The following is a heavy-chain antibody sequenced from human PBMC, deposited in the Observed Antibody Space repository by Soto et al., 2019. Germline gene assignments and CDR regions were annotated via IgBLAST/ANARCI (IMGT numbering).Heavy chain of an antibody. J-gene: IGHJ6*01. V-gene: IGHV3-21*01. Sequence: EVQLVESGGGLVKPGGSLRLSCAASEFTFSTYTMNWVRQAPGKGLEWVSSITSGSIYIYYADSVKGRFTISRDDATNALYLQMTSLRAEDTAMYSCARTGPRRLAPHPPRGSMDAWGQGTTVTVTS. D-gene: IGHD3-3*02. CDR1: EFTFSTYT. CDR2: ITSGSIYI. CDR3: ARTGPRRLAPHPPRGSMDA.